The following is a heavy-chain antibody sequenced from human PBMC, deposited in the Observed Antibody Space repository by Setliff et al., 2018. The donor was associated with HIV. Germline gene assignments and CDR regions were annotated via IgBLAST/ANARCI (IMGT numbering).Heavy chain of an antibody. D-gene: IGHD1-26*01. J-gene: IGHJ5*02. CDR1: GGSISSYY. CDR2: IYYSGKT. CDR3: AGRKCHRSSLRAYYWFDP. V-gene: IGHV4-59*03. Sequence: ASETLSLTCTVSGGSISSYYWSWIRQPPGKGLEWIGYIYYSGKTNYNPTLRSRLTISVDTSKNQFSLKLNSVTAADTAMYYCAGRKCHRSSLRAYYWFDPWGQGTLVTVSS.